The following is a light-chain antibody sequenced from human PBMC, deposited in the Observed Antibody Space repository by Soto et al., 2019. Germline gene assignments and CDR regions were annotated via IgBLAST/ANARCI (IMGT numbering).Light chain of an antibody. J-gene: IGKJ1*01. Sequence: EPVLTPSPGTLSLSPGDQSTLPCRASQSVSSNYLGWYQQKPGQAPRLLIYAASSRATGIPDRFSGSGSGTDFTLTISRLEPEDFAVYFCQQYGSSPWTFGQGTKVDI. CDR3: QQYGSSPWT. CDR1: QSVSSNY. V-gene: IGKV3-20*01. CDR2: AAS.